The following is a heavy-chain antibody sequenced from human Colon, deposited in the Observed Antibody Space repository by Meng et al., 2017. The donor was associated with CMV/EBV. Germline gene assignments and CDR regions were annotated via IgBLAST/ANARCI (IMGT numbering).Heavy chain of an antibody. CDR2: IVVGSGNT. CDR1: GFTFTSFA. J-gene: IGHJ4*02. CDR3: AAGRYYDFWSGYYEDY. V-gene: IGHV1-58*01. Sequence: SVKVSCKASGFTFTSFAVQWVRQARGQRLEWIGWIVVGSGNTNYAQKFQERVTITRDMSTSTAYMELSSLRSEDTAVYYCAAGRYYDFWSGYYEDYWGQGTLVTVSS. D-gene: IGHD3-3*01.